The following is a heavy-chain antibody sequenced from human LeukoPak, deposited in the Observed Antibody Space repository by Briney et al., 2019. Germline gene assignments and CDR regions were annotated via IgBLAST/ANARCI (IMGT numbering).Heavy chain of an antibody. J-gene: IGHJ4*02. V-gene: IGHV3-30*04. Sequence: GGSLRLSCAASGFMFTNYAMYWVRQAPGKGLEWAAFMSHDGGNEYYADSVKGRFTIFRDNSKNMVYLQMSSLRLEDTAVYYCARGAPPDYWGQGTLVTVSS. CDR1: GFMFTNYA. CDR3: ARGAPPDY. CDR2: MSHDGGNE.